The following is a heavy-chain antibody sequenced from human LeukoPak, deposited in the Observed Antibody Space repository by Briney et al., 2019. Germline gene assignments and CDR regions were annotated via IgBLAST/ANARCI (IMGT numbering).Heavy chain of an antibody. J-gene: IGHJ6*02. CDR3: ARGLESKDYYYYGMDV. CDR1: GYTLTALS. CDR2: FDPEDGET. Sequence: ASVKVSCKVSGYTLTALSMHWVRQAPGKGLEWMGGFDPEDGETIYAQKFQGRVTMTEDTSTDTAYMELSSLRSEDTAVYYCARGLESKDYYYYGMDVWGQGTTVTVSS. V-gene: IGHV1-24*01. D-gene: IGHD3-3*01.